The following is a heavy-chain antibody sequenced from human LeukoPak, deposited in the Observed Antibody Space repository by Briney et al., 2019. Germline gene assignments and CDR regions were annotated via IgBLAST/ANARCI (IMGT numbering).Heavy chain of an antibody. V-gene: IGHV3-30-3*01. CDR1: GFTFSSYA. CDR3: ARGQYYYVMAV. J-gene: IGHJ6*02. Sequence: PGRSLRLSCAASGFTFSSYAKPWVRQAPGKGLEWVAVISYDGSNKYYADSVKGRFTISRDNSKNTLYLQMNSLRAEDTVVYYCARGQYYYVMAVWGQGTTVTVSS. CDR2: ISYDGSNK.